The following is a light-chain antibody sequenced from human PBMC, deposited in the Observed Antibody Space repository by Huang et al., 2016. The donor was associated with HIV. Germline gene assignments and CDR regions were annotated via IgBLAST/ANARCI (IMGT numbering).Light chain of an antibody. Sequence: EIGMTQSPATLSVSPGERATLSCRASQSVSSNLAWYQQRPGQAPRLLIYGASTRATGIPAWFSGRGSGTEFTLTISSLQSEDFAVYYCQQYNNWPRWYTFGQGTKLEIK. J-gene: IGKJ2*01. CDR2: GAS. CDR1: QSVSSN. V-gene: IGKV3-15*01. CDR3: QQYNNWPRWYT.